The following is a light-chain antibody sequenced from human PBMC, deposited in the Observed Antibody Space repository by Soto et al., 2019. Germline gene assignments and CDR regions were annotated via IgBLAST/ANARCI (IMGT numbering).Light chain of an antibody. V-gene: IGKV1-5*03. J-gene: IGKJ1*01. CDR3: QQYHIYSGT. Sequence: DIQMTQSPSTLSASVGDRVTITCRASQTIDSWLAWYQQRPGKPPNLLIYKASTLASGVPSRFSGSGSGTEFTLTINSLQPDDFPTYYCQQYHIYSGTFGQGTKVEIK. CDR1: QTIDSW. CDR2: KAS.